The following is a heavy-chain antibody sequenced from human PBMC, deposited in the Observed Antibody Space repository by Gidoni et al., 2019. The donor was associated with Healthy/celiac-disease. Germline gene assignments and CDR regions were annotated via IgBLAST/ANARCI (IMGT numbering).Heavy chain of an antibody. CDR2: IYSGGST. V-gene: IGHV3-53*01. J-gene: IGHJ6*02. Sequence: EVQLVESGGGLIQPGGSLRLSCAASGFTVSSNYMSWVRQAPGKGLEWVSVIYSGGSTYYADSVKGRFTISRDNSKNTLYLQMNSLRAEDTAVYYCARDHQQSYTVTTFRYGMDVWGQGTTVTVSS. CDR3: ARDHQQSYTVTTFRYGMDV. CDR1: GFTVSSNY. D-gene: IGHD4-4*01.